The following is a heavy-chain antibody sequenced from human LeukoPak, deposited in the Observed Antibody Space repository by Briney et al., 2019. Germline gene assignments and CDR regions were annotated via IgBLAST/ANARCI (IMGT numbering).Heavy chain of an antibody. V-gene: IGHV3-33*08. CDR1: GFTFSSYD. J-gene: IGHJ4*02. Sequence: GGSLRLSCAASGFTFSSYDMHWVRQAPGQGLEWVAVIWYDGSNEYYADSVKGRFTISRDNSKNTLYLQTNSLRAEDTAVYYCARGNYYDSTGYDYSFDSWGQGTLVTVSS. CDR2: IWYDGSNE. D-gene: IGHD3-22*01. CDR3: ARGNYYDSTGYDYSFDS.